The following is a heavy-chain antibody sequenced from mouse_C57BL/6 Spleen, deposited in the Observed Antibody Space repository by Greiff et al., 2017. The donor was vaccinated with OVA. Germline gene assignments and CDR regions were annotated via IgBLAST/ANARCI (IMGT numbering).Heavy chain of an antibody. CDR2: IDPSDSYT. CDR3: ARCQTGHYYAMDY. Sequence: QVQLQQPGAELVMPGASVKLSCKASGYTFTSYWMHWVKQRPGQGLEWIGEIDPSDSYTNYNQKFKGKSTLTVDKSSSTAYMQLSSLTSEDSAVYYCARCQTGHYYAMDYWGQGTSVTVSS. D-gene: IGHD4-1*01. J-gene: IGHJ4*01. V-gene: IGHV1-69*01. CDR1: GYTFTSYW.